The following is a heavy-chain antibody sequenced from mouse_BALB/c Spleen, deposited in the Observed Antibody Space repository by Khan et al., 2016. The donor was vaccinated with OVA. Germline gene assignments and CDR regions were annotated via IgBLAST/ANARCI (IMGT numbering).Heavy chain of an antibody. CDR2: IYPGSANA. J-gene: IGHJ2*01. CDR3: AGGFDF. V-gene: IGHV1-84*02. CDR1: GYTFTDYY. Sequence: QVQLQQSGPELVKPGASVKISCKASGYTFTDYYINWVKQKPGQGLEWIGWIYPGSANAKYNEKFKGKATLTVDTSSSTAFMQLSSPTSEDTAVYCGAGGFDFWGQGTTLTVSS.